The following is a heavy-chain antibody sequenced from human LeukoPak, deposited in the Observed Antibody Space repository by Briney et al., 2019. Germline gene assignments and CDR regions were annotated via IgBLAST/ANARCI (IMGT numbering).Heavy chain of an antibody. J-gene: IGHJ4*02. Sequence: PGGSLRLSCVTSGFTFSDYSMNWVRQAPGTGPQWISFLDASGDNIDYADSVGGRFTISRDNAKNSLYLHMNSLGDDDTAVYYCARGSHRGAWLIDYWGQGTLVTVSS. V-gene: IGHV3-48*02. CDR2: LDASGDNI. D-gene: IGHD4/OR15-4a*01. CDR3: ARGSHRGAWLIDY. CDR1: GFTFSDYS.